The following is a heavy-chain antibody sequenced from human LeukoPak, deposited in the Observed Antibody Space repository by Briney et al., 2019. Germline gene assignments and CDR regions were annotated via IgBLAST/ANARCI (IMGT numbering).Heavy chain of an antibody. Sequence: GASVKVSRKASGYTFTGYYMHWVRQAPGQGLEWMGWINPNSGGTNYAQKFQGRVTMTRDTSISTAYMELSRLRSDDTAVYYCARVSQPGPYYYYGMDVWGQGTTVTVSS. CDR1: GYTFTGYY. CDR2: INPNSGGT. CDR3: ARVSQPGPYYYYGMDV. D-gene: IGHD1-14*01. V-gene: IGHV1-2*02. J-gene: IGHJ6*02.